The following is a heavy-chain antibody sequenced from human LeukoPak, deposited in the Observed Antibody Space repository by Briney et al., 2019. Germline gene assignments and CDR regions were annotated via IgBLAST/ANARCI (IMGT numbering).Heavy chain of an antibody. Sequence: SETLSLTCAVSGVSLNGYYWGWIRQTPGKGLEWIGEINHSGRTNYNPSLKSRVTISADTSKNQFSLELRSVTAADTAVYYCARAYYSASWFPHWGQGALVTVSS. CDR1: GVSLNGYY. CDR3: ARAYYSASWFPH. CDR2: INHSGRT. V-gene: IGHV4-34*01. D-gene: IGHD3-10*01. J-gene: IGHJ5*02.